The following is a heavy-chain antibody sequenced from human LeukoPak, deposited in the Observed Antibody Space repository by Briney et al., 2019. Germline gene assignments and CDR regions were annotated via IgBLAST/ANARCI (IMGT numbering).Heavy chain of an antibody. Sequence: GGSLRLSCAASGFTFSTYAMSWVRQAPGKGLEWVSVISGSGGSTYYADSVKGRFTISRDNSKNTLYLQMNSLRAEDTAVYYCAKGTSTLVVTKIDYWGQGTLVTVSS. D-gene: IGHD4-23*01. CDR3: AKGTSTLVVTKIDY. CDR1: GFTFSTYA. CDR2: ISGSGGST. J-gene: IGHJ4*02. V-gene: IGHV3-23*01.